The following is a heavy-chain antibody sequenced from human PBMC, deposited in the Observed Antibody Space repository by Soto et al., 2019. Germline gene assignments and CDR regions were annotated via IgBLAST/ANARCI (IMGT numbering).Heavy chain of an antibody. V-gene: IGHV3-15*01. CDR1: GLTFSNAW. Sequence: DVQLVESGGGLVQPGGSLRLPGAASGLTFSNAWMSWVRQAPGKGLEWFGRFKSKGDGGAADYPAPVKGRFTMSRDESKNTVYLQMNSLNTEDTAVYFCTTEMRHTSGWYGAFDIWGQGTTVTVSS. D-gene: IGHD6-19*01. CDR3: TTEMRHTSGWYGAFDI. J-gene: IGHJ3*02. CDR2: FKSKGDGGAA.